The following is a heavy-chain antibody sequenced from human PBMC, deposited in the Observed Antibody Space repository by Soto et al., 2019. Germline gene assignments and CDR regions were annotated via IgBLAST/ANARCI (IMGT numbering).Heavy chain of an antibody. D-gene: IGHD6-19*01. CDR1: GGSISGSY. J-gene: IGHJ4*02. Sequence: PSETLSLTCSVSGGSISGSYWSWIRQSPGKGLEWLGYVYYTGSTNYSPSLRSRVTISVDTSKNQFSLKLSSVTAADTAVYYCARDLSGSSGWLFFDYWGQGTLVTVSS. CDR3: ARDLSGSSGWLFFDY. V-gene: IGHV4-59*01. CDR2: VYYTGST.